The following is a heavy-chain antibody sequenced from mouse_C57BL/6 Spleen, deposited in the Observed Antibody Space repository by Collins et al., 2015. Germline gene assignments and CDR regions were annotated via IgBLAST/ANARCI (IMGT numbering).Heavy chain of an antibody. Sequence: DVQLQESGPGLVKPSQSLSLTCTVTGFSITSDYAWNWIRQFPGNKLEWMGYISYSGSTYYNPPLKSRISITRDTSKNQFFLQLNSVTTEDTATYYCARNDYDGYAMDSWGQGTSVTVSS. CDR2: ISYSGST. CDR1: GFSITSDYA. D-gene: IGHD2-4*01. V-gene: IGHV3-2*02. CDR3: ARNDYDGYAMDS. J-gene: IGHJ4*01.